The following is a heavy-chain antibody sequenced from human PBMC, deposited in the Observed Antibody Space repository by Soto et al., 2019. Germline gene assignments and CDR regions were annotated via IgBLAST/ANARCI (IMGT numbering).Heavy chain of an antibody. CDR1: GFTFSSYW. D-gene: IGHD3-10*01. V-gene: IGHV3-23*01. Sequence: GGSLRLSCAASGFTFSSYWMHWVRQAPGKGLVWVSRISGSGVTTYYADSVKGRFTISRDNSKNTLYLQMNNLGSEDTAIYYCTKGQRYYPWGQGTLVTVSS. J-gene: IGHJ5*02. CDR2: ISGSGVTT. CDR3: TKGQRYYP.